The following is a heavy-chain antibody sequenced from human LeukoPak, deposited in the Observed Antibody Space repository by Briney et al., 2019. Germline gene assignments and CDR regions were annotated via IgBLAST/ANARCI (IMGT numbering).Heavy chain of an antibody. CDR1: GFTFSSYE. D-gene: IGHD5-12*01. CDR3: ARGPSGYHNT. V-gene: IGHV3-48*03. CDR2: ISSSGSTI. J-gene: IGHJ4*02. Sequence: PGGSLGLSCAASGFTFSSYEMNWVRQAPGKGLEWVSYISSSGSTIYYADSVKGRFTISRDNSKNTLYLQMNSLRAEDTAVYYCARGPSGYHNTGGQGTLVTVSS.